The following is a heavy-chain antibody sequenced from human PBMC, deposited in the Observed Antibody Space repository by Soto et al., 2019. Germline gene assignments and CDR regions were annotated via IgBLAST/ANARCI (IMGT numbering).Heavy chain of an antibody. J-gene: IGHJ6*02. D-gene: IGHD3-9*01. CDR2: IDWDDDK. CDR1: GFSLSTSGMC. CDR3: ARTYYDILTGGGYGMDV. V-gene: IGHV2-70*11. Sequence: SGPTLVNPTQTLTLTCTFSGFSLSTSGMCVSWIRQPPVNALEWLACIDWDDDKYYSTSLKTRLTISKDTSKNQVVFTMTNMDPVDTATYYCARTYYDILTGGGYGMDVWGQGTTVTVSS.